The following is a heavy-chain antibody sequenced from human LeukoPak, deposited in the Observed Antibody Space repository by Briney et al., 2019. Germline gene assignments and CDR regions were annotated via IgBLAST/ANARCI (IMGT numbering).Heavy chain of an antibody. J-gene: IGHJ6*02. V-gene: IGHV3-74*01. Sequence: GGSLRLSCAASGFTFSRYWMHWVRQAPGKGLVWVSRINGDGSTTSYADSVKGGFTISRDNAKNTLYLQMNSPRAEDTAVYYCARELNRDCSSTSCYVGYYYYGMDVWGQGTTVTVSS. D-gene: IGHD2-2*01. CDR1: GFTFSRYW. CDR3: ARELNRDCSSTSCYVGYYYYGMDV. CDR2: INGDGSTT.